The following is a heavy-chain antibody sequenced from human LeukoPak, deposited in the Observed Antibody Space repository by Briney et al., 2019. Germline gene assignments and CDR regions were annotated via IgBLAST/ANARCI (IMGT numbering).Heavy chain of an antibody. CDR2: IYPGDSDT. J-gene: IGHJ4*02. CDR1: GYRFSSYW. CDR3: ARLFGGNYEIFDY. D-gene: IGHD4-23*01. V-gene: IGHV5-51*01. Sequence: GESLKISCKGSGYRFSSYWIGWVRQMPGKGLEWMGIIYPGDSDTRYSPSFQGQVTISADKSITTAYLQWSTLKASGTAMYYCARLFGGNYEIFDYWGQGTLVTVSS.